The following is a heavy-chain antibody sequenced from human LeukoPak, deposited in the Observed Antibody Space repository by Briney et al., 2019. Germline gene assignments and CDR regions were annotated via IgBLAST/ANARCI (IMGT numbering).Heavy chain of an antibody. D-gene: IGHD2-2*01. CDR2: MNPNSGNT. CDR1: GYTFTSYD. V-gene: IGHV1-8*01. Sequence: GASVKVSCKASGYTFTSYDINWVRQATGQGLEWVGWMNPNSGNTGYAQKFQGRVTMTRNISISTAYMELSSLRSEDTAVYYCARVQVKRYCSSTSCRGDWFDTWGQGTLVTVSS. CDR3: ARVQVKRYCSSTSCRGDWFDT. J-gene: IGHJ5*02.